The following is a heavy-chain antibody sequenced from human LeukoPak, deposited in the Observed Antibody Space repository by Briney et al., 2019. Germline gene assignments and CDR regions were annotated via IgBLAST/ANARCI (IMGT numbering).Heavy chain of an antibody. CDR1: GFTFSSYS. J-gene: IGHJ6*02. V-gene: IGHV3-48*01. Sequence: GGSLRLSCAASGFTFSSYSMNWVRQAPGKGLEWVSYISSSSSTIYYADSVKGRFTISRDNAKNSLYLQMNSLRAEDTAVYYCARDRIVLMVYASPYCGMDVWGQGTTVTVSS. D-gene: IGHD2-8*01. CDR2: ISSSSSTI. CDR3: ARDRIVLMVYASPYCGMDV.